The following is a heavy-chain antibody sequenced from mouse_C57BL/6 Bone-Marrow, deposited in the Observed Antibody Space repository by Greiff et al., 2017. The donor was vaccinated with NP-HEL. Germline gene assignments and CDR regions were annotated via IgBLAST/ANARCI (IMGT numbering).Heavy chain of an antibody. Sequence: EVKLLESGGGLVKPGGSLKLSCAASGFTFSSYAMSWVRQTPEKRLEWVATISDGGSYTYYPDNVKGRFTISRDNAKNNLYLQMSHLKSEDTAMYYCARAGLLRAMDYWGQGTSVTVSS. CDR2: ISDGGSYT. CDR3: ARAGLLRAMDY. D-gene: IGHD1-1*01. V-gene: IGHV5-4*03. J-gene: IGHJ4*01. CDR1: GFTFSSYA.